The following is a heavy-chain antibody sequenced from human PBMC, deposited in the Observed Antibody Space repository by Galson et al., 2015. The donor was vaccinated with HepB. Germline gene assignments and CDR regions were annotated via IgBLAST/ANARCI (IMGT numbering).Heavy chain of an antibody. CDR2: ISSSSSYI. CDR1: GFTFSSYS. D-gene: IGHD4-17*01. CDR3: ARDFRPYGGYGDYGGLDFDY. V-gene: IGHV3-21*01. J-gene: IGHJ4*02. Sequence: SLRLSCAASGFTFSSYSMNWVRQAPGKGLEWVSSISSSSSYIYYADSVKGRFTISRDNAKNSLYLQMNSLRAEDTAVYYCARDFRPYGGYGDYGGLDFDYWGQGTLVTVSS.